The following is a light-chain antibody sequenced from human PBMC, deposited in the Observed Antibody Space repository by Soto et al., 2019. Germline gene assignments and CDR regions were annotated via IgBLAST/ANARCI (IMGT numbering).Light chain of an antibody. CDR1: QGISSY. CDR3: QQLNSYVT. CDR2: AAS. J-gene: IGKJ5*01. Sequence: DIQLTQSPSFLSASVGDRVTITCRASQGISSYLAWYQQQPGKAPKLLIYAASTLQSGVPSRFSGSGSGTEFTLTISSLQPEDFATYYCQQLNSYVTFGQGTRLEIK. V-gene: IGKV1-9*01.